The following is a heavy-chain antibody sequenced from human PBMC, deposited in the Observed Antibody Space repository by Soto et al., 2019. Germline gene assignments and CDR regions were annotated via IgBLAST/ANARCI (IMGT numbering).Heavy chain of an antibody. D-gene: IGHD3-10*01. V-gene: IGHV3-23*05. CDR1: GFKFSNYA. Sequence: PGGSLRLSCAASGFKFSNYAMSWVRQAPGKGPECVSFITSSGNGTYYADSVKGRFTISRDNSKNTLYVQMNNLRAEDTAKYYCAKRFFGSGSPPGAFDVWGPGTMVTV. J-gene: IGHJ3*01. CDR2: ITSSGNGT. CDR3: AKRFFGSGSPPGAFDV.